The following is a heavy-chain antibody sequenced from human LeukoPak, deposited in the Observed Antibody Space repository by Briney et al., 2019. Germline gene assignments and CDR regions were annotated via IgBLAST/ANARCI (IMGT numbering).Heavy chain of an antibody. J-gene: IGHJ6*02. CDR3: ARVQAAVADPDYYYYYGMDV. Sequence: SETLSLTCTVSGGSISSYYWSWIRQPTGKGLEWIGRIYTSGSTNYNPSLKSRVTMSVDTSKNQFSLKLSSVTAADTAMYYCARVQAAVADPDYYYYYGMDVWGQGTTVTVSS. CDR1: GGSISSYY. V-gene: IGHV4-4*07. D-gene: IGHD6-19*01. CDR2: IYTSGST.